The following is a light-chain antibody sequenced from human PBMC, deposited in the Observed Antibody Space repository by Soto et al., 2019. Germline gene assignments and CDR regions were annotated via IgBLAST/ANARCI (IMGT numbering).Light chain of an antibody. CDR2: KVS. CDR3: MQGTHWPFT. Sequence: DVVMTQSSLSLPVTLGQPASISCRSSQSLVHSDGDIYLNWFQQRPGQSPRRLIYKVSNRDSGVPDRFSGSGSGTDFKLKISRVEAEDIGVYYCMQGTHWPFTFGQGTKLEIK. CDR1: QSLVHSDGDIY. J-gene: IGKJ2*01. V-gene: IGKV2-30*02.